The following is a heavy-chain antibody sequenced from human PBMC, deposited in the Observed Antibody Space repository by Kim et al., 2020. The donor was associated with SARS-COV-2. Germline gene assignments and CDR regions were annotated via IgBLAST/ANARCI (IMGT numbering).Heavy chain of an antibody. CDR2: ISHGGDIT. Sequence: GGSLRLSCGASGFRFSEHYMSWIRQAPGKGLEWVSYISHGGDITNYADSVRGRFTISRDDAKHSLFLQMNNLRAEDTAIYYCTNIRYGQSDYWGQGSLVT. CDR1: GFRFSEHY. D-gene: IGHD3-9*01. J-gene: IGHJ4*02. V-gene: IGHV3-11*03. CDR3: TNIRYGQSDY.